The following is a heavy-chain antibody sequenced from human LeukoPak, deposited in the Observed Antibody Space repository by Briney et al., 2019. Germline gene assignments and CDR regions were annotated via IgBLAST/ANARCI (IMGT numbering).Heavy chain of an antibody. CDR2: IIPIFGTA. CDR3: ASQPRETAAYDAFDI. J-gene: IGHJ3*02. Sequence: SVKVSCKASGGTFSSYAISWVRQAPGQGLEWMGGIIPIFGTANYAQKFQGRVTITADKSTSTAYMELSSLRSEDTAVYYCASQPRETAAYDAFDIWGQGTMVTVSS. CDR1: GGTFSSYA. D-gene: IGHD6-13*01. V-gene: IGHV1-69*06.